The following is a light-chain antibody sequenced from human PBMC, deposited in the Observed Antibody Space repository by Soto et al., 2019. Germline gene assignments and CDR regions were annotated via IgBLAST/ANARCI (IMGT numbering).Light chain of an antibody. Sequence: DIQMTQSPSLSVSVGDKVTITCRASHSISNFLNWYQQKAGKAPKPLIYASFNLQSGVPSRFSGSGSGTDFTLTISSLQPEDFATYYCQQNYITPYTFGQGTKLEIK. J-gene: IGKJ2*01. CDR3: QQNYITPYT. CDR2: ASF. CDR1: HSISNF. V-gene: IGKV1-39*01.